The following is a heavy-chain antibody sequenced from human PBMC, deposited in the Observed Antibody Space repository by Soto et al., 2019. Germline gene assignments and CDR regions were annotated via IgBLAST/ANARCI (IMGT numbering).Heavy chain of an antibody. V-gene: IGHV3-30-3*01. CDR3: AREGDGRPARDYYYGMDA. CDR2: ISYGGSNK. D-gene: IGHD1-26*01. CDR1: GFTLRSYA. Sequence: GGSLRLSCAASGFTLRSYAMHWVRQAPGKGLEWVALISYGGSNKYYADSVKGRFTISRDNSKNTLYLQMSSLRGEDTAVYYCAREGDGRPARDYYYGMDAWGQGTTVTVSS. J-gene: IGHJ6*02.